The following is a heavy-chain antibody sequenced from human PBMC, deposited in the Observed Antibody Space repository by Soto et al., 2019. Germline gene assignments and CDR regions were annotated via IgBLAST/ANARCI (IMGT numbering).Heavy chain of an antibody. Sequence: TLSLTCTVSGGSISSGDYYWSWIRQPPGKGLEWIGYIYYSGSPYYNPSLKSRVTISVDTSKNQFSLKLSSVAAADTAVYYCARDGDYGDYDYWGQGTLVTVSS. CDR1: GGSISSGDYY. CDR3: ARDGDYGDYDY. J-gene: IGHJ4*02. D-gene: IGHD4-17*01. V-gene: IGHV4-30-4*01. CDR2: IYYSGSP.